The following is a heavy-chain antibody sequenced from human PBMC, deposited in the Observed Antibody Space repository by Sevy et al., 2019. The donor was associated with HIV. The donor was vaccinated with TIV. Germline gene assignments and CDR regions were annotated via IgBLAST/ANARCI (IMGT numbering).Heavy chain of an antibody. CDR1: GFTFSTYA. J-gene: IGHJ4*02. Sequence: GGSLRLSCAASGFTFSTYAMSWVRQTPGKGLQWVSVISSSSTYTYYADSVKGRFTISRDNAKNSLYLQMNSLRAEDTAVYYCSTSGNCGGDCYSLSSYYFDYWGQGTLVTVSS. CDR2: ISSSSTYT. V-gene: IGHV3-21*01. D-gene: IGHD2-21*01. CDR3: STSGNCGGDCYSLSSYYFDY.